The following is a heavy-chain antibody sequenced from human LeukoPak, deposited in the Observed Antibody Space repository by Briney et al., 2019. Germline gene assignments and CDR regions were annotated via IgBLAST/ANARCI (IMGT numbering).Heavy chain of an antibody. V-gene: IGHV4-34*01. CDR2: INHSGST. D-gene: IGHD3-16*01. CDR1: GGSFSGYY. Sequence: SETLSLTCAVYGGSFSGYYWSWIRQPPGKGLEWIGEINHSGSTNYNPSPKSRVTISVDTSKNQFSLKLSSVTAADTAVYYCARLKSAMGAYYYYYYGMDVWGQGTTVTVSS. CDR3: ARLKSAMGAYYYYYYGMDV. J-gene: IGHJ6*02.